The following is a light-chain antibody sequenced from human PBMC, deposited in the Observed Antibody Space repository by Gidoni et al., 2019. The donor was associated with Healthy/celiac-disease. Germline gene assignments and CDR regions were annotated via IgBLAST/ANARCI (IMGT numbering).Light chain of an antibody. Sequence: QSALTQPASVSGSPGQPITISCTGTSSDVGGYNYVSWYQQHPGKAPKLMIYEVSNRPSGVSNRFSGSKSGNTASLTISGLQAEDEADYYCTSYTSSSTPNWVFGGGTKLXVX. J-gene: IGLJ3*02. CDR1: SSDVGGYNY. V-gene: IGLV2-14*01. CDR3: TSYTSSSTPNWV. CDR2: EVS.